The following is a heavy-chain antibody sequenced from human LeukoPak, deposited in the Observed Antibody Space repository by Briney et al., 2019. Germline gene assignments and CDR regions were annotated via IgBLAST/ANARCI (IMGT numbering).Heavy chain of an antibody. Sequence: GGSLRLSCAASGFTFSSYWMHWVRQAPGKGLVWVSRINTDGSSTSYADSVKGRFTISRDNAKNTLYLQMNSLSAEDTAVYYCAREEVTTYYYYYMDVWGKGTTVTVSS. J-gene: IGHJ6*03. V-gene: IGHV3-74*01. CDR2: INTDGSST. CDR1: GFTFSSYW. CDR3: AREEVTTYYYYYMDV. D-gene: IGHD4-11*01.